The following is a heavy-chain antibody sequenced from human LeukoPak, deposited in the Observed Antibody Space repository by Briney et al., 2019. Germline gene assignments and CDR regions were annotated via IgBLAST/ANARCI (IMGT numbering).Heavy chain of an antibody. CDR3: ARGGFHYDYVWGSYRGNYFDY. CDR2: INHSGST. V-gene: IGHV4-34*01. Sequence: SETLSLTCAVYGGSFSGYYWSWIRQPPGKGLGWIGEINHSGSTNYNPSLKSRVTISVDTSKNQFSLKLSSVTAADTAVYYCARGGFHYDYVWGSYRGNYFDYWGQGTLVTVSS. J-gene: IGHJ4*02. CDR1: GGSFSGYY. D-gene: IGHD3-16*02.